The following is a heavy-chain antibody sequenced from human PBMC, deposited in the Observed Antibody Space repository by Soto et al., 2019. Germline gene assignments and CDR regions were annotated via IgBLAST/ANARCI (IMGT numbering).Heavy chain of an antibody. CDR2: ISTNGGST. D-gene: IGHD3-22*01. J-gene: IGHJ4*02. V-gene: IGHV3-64D*06. CDR3: VKGEYYYDSSGYYPFDY. CDR1: GFTFGIYA. Sequence: PGGSLRLSCSASGFTFGIYAMHWVRQAPGKGLEYVSSISTNGGSTHYADSVKGRFTISRDNSKNTQYLQMSSLRADDTAVYYCVKGEYYYDSSGYYPFDYWGQGTLVTVSS.